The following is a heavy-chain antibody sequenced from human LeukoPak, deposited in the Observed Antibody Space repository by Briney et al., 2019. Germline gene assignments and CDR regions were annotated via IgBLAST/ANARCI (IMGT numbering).Heavy chain of an antibody. CDR1: DDSIKSYS. CDR3: ARVFAGFYMDV. CDR2: IYMSGDT. V-gene: IGHV4-4*07. D-gene: IGHD2-21*01. Sequence: PSETLSLTCTVSDDSIKSYSWSWIRLLAGERLEWIGLIYMSGDTNYNPSLKSRLDMPVDTSKDQVSLKLSSVTAADTAVYYCARVFAGFYMDVWGKGTTVIVSS. J-gene: IGHJ6*03.